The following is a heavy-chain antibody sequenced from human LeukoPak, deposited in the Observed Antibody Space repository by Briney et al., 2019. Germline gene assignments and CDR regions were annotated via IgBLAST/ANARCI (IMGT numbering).Heavy chain of an antibody. Sequence: WRSLRLSWAASGXTFSSYGMHWVRQAPGKGLEWVGVICYDGSNKYYADSVKERFTLSRDNSKNTLYLQMNSLRAEDTAVYYCARGHYYSSSLPFSMEFDPWGEGTMVTVSS. CDR2: ICYDGSNK. CDR1: GXTFSSYG. CDR3: ARGHYYSSSLPFSMEFDP. D-gene: IGHD6-6*01. J-gene: IGHJ5*02. V-gene: IGHV3-33*01.